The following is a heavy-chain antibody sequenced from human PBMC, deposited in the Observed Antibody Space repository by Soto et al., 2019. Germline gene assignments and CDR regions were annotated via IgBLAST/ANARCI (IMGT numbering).Heavy chain of an antibody. CDR2: INHSGST. V-gene: IGHV4-34*01. Sequence: LETLSLTCAFYGWSFIGYYWSLIRQPPGKGLEWIGEINHSGSTNYNPSLKSRVTISVDTSKNQFSLKLSSVTAADTAVYYCARGSGVVVAATGGWFDPWGQGTLVTVSS. J-gene: IGHJ5*02. D-gene: IGHD2-15*01. CDR3: ARGSGVVVAATGGWFDP. CDR1: GWSFIGYY.